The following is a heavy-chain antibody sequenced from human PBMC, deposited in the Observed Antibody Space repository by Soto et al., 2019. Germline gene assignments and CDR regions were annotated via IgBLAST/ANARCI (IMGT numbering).Heavy chain of an antibody. V-gene: IGHV4-4*02. CDR3: AYSSGWYRHDV. CDR1: GDSISSPKW. D-gene: IGHD6-19*01. J-gene: IGHJ3*01. Sequence: QVQLQESGPGLVKPSGTLSLTCAVSGDSISSPKWWTWLRQPPGKGLVWFGDLLLSGTTNYYPSLKRRVTSSEDKHQTQFSLKRTSVTAADTAIYYCAYSSGWYRHDVWGQGTSVTVSS. CDR2: LLLSGTT.